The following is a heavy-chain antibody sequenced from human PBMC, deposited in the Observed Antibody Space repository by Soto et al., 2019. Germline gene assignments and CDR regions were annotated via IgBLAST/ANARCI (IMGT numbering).Heavy chain of an antibody. CDR2: IIPILGIA. Sequence: ASVKVSCKASGGTFSSYAISWVRQAPGQGLEWMGRIIPILGIANYAQKFQGRATITADKSTSTAYMELSSLRSEDTAVYYCARDKEFADSYGYYYYYGMDVWGQGTTVTVSS. CDR1: GGTFSSYA. V-gene: IGHV1-69*04. D-gene: IGHD5-18*01. J-gene: IGHJ6*02. CDR3: ARDKEFADSYGYYYYYGMDV.